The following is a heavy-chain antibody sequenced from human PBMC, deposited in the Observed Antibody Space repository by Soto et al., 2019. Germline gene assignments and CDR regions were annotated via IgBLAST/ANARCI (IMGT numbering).Heavy chain of an antibody. D-gene: IGHD2-15*01. CDR3: AKDRLPYCSGGSCYSLSDY. J-gene: IGHJ4*02. CDR1: GFTFSSYG. Sequence: PGGSLRLSCAASGFTFSSYGMHWVRQAPGKGLEWVAVISYDGSNKYYADSVKGRFTISRDNSKNTLYLQMNSLRAEDTAVYYCAKDRLPYCSGGSCYSLSDYWGQGTLVTVSS. V-gene: IGHV3-30*18. CDR2: ISYDGSNK.